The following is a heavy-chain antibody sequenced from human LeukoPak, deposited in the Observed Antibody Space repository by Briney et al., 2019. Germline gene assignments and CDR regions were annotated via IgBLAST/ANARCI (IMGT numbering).Heavy chain of an antibody. CDR3: THTTSSSSGNYFDY. D-gene: IGHD6-6*01. CDR1: GFSLSTSGVG. J-gene: IGHJ4*02. Sequence: QITLKESGPTLVKPTQTLTLTCTFSGFSLSTSGVGVGWIRQPPGKALEWLALIYWDDDKRYSPSLKSRLTITKDTSKNQVVLTMTNMDPVDTATYYCTHTTSSSSGNYFDYWGQGTLVTVSS. CDR2: IYWDDDK. V-gene: IGHV2-5*02.